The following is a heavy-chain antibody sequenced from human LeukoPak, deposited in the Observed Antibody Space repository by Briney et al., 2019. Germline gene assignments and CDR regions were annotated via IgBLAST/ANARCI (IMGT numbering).Heavy chain of an antibody. J-gene: IGHJ4*02. Sequence: ASVKVSCKASGYTFTSYDINWVRQATGQGLEWMGWMNPNSGNTGYAQKFQGRVTITRNTSISTAYMELSSLRSEDTAVYYCARGDADSSSWYYGPAIYFDYWGQGTLVTVSS. D-gene: IGHD6-13*01. CDR2: MNPNSGNT. V-gene: IGHV1-8*03. CDR3: ARGDADSSSWYYGPAIYFDY. CDR1: GYTFTSYD.